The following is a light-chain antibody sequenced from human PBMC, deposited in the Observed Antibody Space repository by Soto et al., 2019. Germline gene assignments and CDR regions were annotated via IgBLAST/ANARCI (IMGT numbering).Light chain of an antibody. CDR2: DAS. Sequence: EIVMTQSPATLSVSPGEGATLSCRASQSVSSNLAWYQQKPGQAPRLLIFDASTRATGIPDRFTGSGSGTDFTLTISRLEPEDFAVYYCQFYGDPPKTFGQGTKVDIK. V-gene: IGKV3D-15*01. CDR3: QFYGDPPKT. J-gene: IGKJ1*01. CDR1: QSVSSN.